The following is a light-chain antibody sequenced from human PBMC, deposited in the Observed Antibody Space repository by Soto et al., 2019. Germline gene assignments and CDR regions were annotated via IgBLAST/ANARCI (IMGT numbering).Light chain of an antibody. V-gene: IGLV3-1*01. CDR3: QAWDSSTVI. Sequence: SYELTQPPSVSVSPGQTASITCSGDKLGDKYACWYQQKPGQSPVLVLYQGAKRPSGIPERFSGSNSGNTATLTISGAQAMDEADYYCQAWDSSTVIFGGGTQLTVL. CDR1: KLGDKY. J-gene: IGLJ2*01. CDR2: QGA.